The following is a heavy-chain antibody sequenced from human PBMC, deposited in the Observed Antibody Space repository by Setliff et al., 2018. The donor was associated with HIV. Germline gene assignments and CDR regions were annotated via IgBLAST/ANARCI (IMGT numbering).Heavy chain of an antibody. CDR2: INPTSGNT. V-gene: IGHV1-46*01. CDR3: ARGVTRDSIGYYRDEYFQH. CDR1: GYTFTNYY. Sequence: ASVKVSCKTSGYTFTNYYVNWVRQAPGQGLEWMGIINPTSGNTTYAQNFQGRVTLTRDTSTNTAYMELRTLRSDDTAVYYCARGVTRDSIGYYRDEYFQHWGQGTPVTVSS. D-gene: IGHD3-22*01. J-gene: IGHJ1*01.